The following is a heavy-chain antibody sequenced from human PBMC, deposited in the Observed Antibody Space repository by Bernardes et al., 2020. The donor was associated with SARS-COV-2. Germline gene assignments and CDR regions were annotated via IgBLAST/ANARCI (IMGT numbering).Heavy chain of an antibody. CDR2: ISDSDAST. J-gene: IGHJ2*01. D-gene: IGHD3-16*01. Sequence: GGSRRLPLTTSGFAFRFYAMSWVRPSPGKGLEWVSPISDSDASTYYADSVMGRFTISRDNSRNTLYLQMNSLRPEDTAVYYCAKDLGANYWYFDLWGRGTLVAVSS. V-gene: IGHV3-23*01. CDR1: GFAFRFYA. CDR3: AKDLGANYWYFDL.